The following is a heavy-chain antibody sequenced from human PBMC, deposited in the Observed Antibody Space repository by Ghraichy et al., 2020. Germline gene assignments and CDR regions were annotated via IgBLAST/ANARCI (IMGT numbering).Heavy chain of an antibody. CDR3: AKDSQFDY. CDR2: VSGSGGST. CDR1: GFTFSSYA. V-gene: IGHV3-23*01. J-gene: IGHJ4*02. Sequence: LSLTCAASGFTFSSYAMSWVRQAPGKGLEWVSAVSGSGGSTYYADSVKGRFTISRDNSKNTLYLQMNSLRAEDTAVYYCAKDSQFDYWGQGTLVTVSS.